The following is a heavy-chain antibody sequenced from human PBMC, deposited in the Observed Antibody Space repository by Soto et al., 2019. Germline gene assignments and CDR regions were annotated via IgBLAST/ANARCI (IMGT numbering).Heavy chain of an antibody. V-gene: IGHV3-23*01. CDR2: ISGSGGST. CDR3: AKDGTIFGVVTEGY. CDR1: GFTFSSYA. D-gene: IGHD3-3*01. J-gene: IGHJ4*02. Sequence: PGGSLRLSCAASGFTFSSYAMSWVRQAPGKGLEWVSAISGSGGSTYYADSVKGRLTISRDNSKNTLYLQMNSLRAEDTAVYYCAKDGTIFGVVTEGYWGQGTLVTVSS.